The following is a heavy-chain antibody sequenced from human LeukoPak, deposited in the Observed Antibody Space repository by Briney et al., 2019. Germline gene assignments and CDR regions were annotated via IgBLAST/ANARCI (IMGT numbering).Heavy chain of an antibody. V-gene: IGHV1-2*02. J-gene: IGHJ5*02. Sequence: GASVKVSCKASGYTFTGYYMHWVRQAPGQGLEWMGWINPNSGGTNYAQKFQGRVTMTRDTSISTAYTELSRLRSDDTAVYYCARDISPEYCSGGSCYSRDSWFDPWGQGTLVTVSS. CDR1: GYTFTGYY. CDR2: INPNSGGT. D-gene: IGHD2-15*01. CDR3: ARDISPEYCSGGSCYSRDSWFDP.